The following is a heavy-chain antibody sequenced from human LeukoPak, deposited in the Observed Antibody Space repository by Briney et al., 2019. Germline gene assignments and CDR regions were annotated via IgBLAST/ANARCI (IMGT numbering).Heavy chain of an antibody. CDR2: IIPIFGTA. J-gene: IGHJ3*02. D-gene: IGHD5-24*01. Sequence: SVKVSCKASGGTFSSYAISWVRQAPGQGLEWMGGIIPIFGTANYAQKFQGRVTITTDESTSTAYMELSSLRSEDTVVYYCARASQGRWLQSFGAFDIWGQGTMVTVSS. CDR3: ARASQGRWLQSFGAFDI. CDR1: GGTFSSYA. V-gene: IGHV1-69*05.